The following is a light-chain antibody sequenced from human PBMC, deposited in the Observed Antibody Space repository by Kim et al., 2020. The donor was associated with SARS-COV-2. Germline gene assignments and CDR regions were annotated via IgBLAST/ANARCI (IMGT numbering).Light chain of an antibody. CDR1: SGHSSYA. J-gene: IGLJ2*01. CDR3: QTWGTGNVV. Sequence: ASVKLTWTLSSGHSSYAIAWQQQQPEKGPRYLMKLNSDGSHSKGDGIPDRFSGSSSGAERYLTISSLQSEDEADYYCQTWGTGNVVFGGGTQLTVL. CDR2: LNSDGSH. V-gene: IGLV4-69*01.